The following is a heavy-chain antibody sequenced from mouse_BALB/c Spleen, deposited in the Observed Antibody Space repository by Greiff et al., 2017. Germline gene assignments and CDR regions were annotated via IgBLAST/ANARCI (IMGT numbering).Heavy chain of an antibody. V-gene: IGHV1-9*01. J-gene: IGHJ3*01. Sequence: VQLQQSGAELMKPGASVKISCKATGYTFSSYWIEWVKQRPGHGLEWIGEILPGSGSTNYNEKFKGKATFTADTSSNTAYMQLSSLTSEDSAVYYCARDGYFSWFAYWGQGTLVTVSA. CDR1: GYTFSSYW. CDR2: ILPGSGST. D-gene: IGHD2-3*01. CDR3: ARDGYFSWFAY.